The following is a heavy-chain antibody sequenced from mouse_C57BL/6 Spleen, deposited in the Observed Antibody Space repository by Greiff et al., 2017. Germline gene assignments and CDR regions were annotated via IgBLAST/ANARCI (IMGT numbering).Heavy chain of an antibody. V-gene: IGHV5-16*01. CDR1: GFTFSDYY. Sequence: EVMLVESEGGLVQPGRSLKLSCTASGFTFSDYYMAWVRQVPEKGLEWVANINYDGSSTYSLDSLKSSFIISRDNAKNILYLQMSSLKSEDTATYYCALSYYYCSSSAWFAYWGQGTLVTVSA. D-gene: IGHD1-1*01. J-gene: IGHJ3*01. CDR3: ALSYYYCSSSAWFAY. CDR2: INYDGSST.